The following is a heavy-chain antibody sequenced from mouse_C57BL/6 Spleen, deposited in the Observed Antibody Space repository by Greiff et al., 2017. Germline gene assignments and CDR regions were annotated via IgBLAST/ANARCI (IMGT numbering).Heavy chain of an antibody. Sequence: VQLQQPGAELVKPGASVKLSCKASGYTFTSYWMHWVKQRPGQGLEWIGMIHPNSGSTNYNEKFKSKATLTVDKSSSTAYMQLSSLTSEDSAVYYCARGPYYYGSSHYFDYWGQGTTLTVSS. D-gene: IGHD1-1*01. J-gene: IGHJ2*01. CDR2: IHPNSGST. CDR3: ARGPYYYGSSHYFDY. V-gene: IGHV1-64*01. CDR1: GYTFTSYW.